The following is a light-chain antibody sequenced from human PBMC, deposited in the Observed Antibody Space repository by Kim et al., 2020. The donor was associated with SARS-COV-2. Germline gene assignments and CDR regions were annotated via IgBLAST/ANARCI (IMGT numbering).Light chain of an antibody. V-gene: IGKV3-11*01. CDR1: QSVRRY. CDR2: DAS. CDR3: QQRSSWPPYT. J-gene: IGKJ2*01. Sequence: SPGERATLPCRASQSVRRYLAWYQQKPGQAPRLLIHDASTTATDIPARFSGSGSGTDFTLTISSLEPEDFAVYYCQQRSSWPPYTFGQGTKLEI.